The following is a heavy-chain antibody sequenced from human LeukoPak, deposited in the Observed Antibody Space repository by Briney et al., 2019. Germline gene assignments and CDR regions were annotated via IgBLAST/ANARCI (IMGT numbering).Heavy chain of an antibody. D-gene: IGHD6-19*01. V-gene: IGHV3-74*01. CDR2: INSDVSST. Sequence: PGGSLRLSCAASGFTFSSYWMHWVRQAPGTGLGWVSRINSDVSSTSYADSVNGPFTISRDNAKNTLYLQMTSLRAEDTAVYYCARDHLSSGSSPDYYYYYYMDVWGKGTTVTISS. CDR1: GFTFSSYW. J-gene: IGHJ6*03. CDR3: ARDHLSSGSSPDYYYYYYMDV.